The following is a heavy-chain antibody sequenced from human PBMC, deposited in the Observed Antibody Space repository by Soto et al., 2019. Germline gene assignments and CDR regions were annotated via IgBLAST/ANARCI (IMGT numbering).Heavy chain of an antibody. Sequence: GGSLRLSCAASGFTFRNYAMHWVRQAPGKGLECVAVISNDGTNKFYRDYVKGRFTISRDNSKNTLYLQINSLRYEDTAVYYCGRGDREDIAVVIGVRPGEYGVDVWGQGTTVTVSS. J-gene: IGHJ6*02. CDR3: GRGDREDIAVVIGVRPGEYGVDV. V-gene: IGHV3-30*04. D-gene: IGHD2-15*01. CDR2: ISNDGTNK. CDR1: GFTFRNYA.